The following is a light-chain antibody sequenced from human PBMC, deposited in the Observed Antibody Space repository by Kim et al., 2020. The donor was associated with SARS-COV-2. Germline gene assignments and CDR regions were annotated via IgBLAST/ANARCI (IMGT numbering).Light chain of an antibody. Sequence: ASVGDSDNITSRESKDISNYLVWFQQKQGEAPKSLIYGASSLQSGVPSKFSGSGSGTDFTLTISNLQPEDSATYYCQHFRSYPLTFGGGTEVDIK. CDR2: GAS. CDR3: QHFRSYPLT. CDR1: KDISNY. V-gene: IGKV1-16*02. J-gene: IGKJ4*01.